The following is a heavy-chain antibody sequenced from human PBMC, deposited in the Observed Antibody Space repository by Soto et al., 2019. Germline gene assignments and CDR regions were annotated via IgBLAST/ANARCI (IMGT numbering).Heavy chain of an antibody. J-gene: IGHJ4*02. CDR2: IYYSGST. V-gene: IGHV4-39*01. CDR3: ARHSRVVKGFFDY. Sequence: SETLSLTCTVSGGSISSSSYYWGWIRQPPGKGLEWIGSIYYSGSTYYNPSLKSRVTISVDTSKNQFSLKLSSVTAADTAVYYCARHSRVVKGFFDYWGQGTLVTVSS. D-gene: IGHD2-15*01. CDR1: GGSISSSSYY.